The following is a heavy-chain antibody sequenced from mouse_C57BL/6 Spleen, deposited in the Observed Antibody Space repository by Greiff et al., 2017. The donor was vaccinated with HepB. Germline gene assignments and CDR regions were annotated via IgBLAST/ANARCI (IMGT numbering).Heavy chain of an antibody. V-gene: IGHV3-6*01. Sequence: VQLKESGPGLVKPSQSLSLTCSVTGYSITSGYYWNWIRQFPGNKLEWMGYISYDGSNNYNPSLKNRSSITRDTSKNQFFLKLNSVTTEDTATYYCAREGAWFAYWGQGTLVTVSA. CDR3: AREGAWFAY. CDR2: ISYDGSN. CDR1: GYSITSGYY. J-gene: IGHJ3*01.